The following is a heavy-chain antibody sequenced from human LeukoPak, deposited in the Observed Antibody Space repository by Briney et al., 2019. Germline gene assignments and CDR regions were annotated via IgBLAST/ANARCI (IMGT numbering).Heavy chain of an antibody. D-gene: IGHD5-18*01. CDR3: ARPIGSYSYGIDSKTYYYYYGMDV. V-gene: IGHV1-69*13. CDR1: GGTFSSYA. J-gene: IGHJ6*02. Sequence: ASVKVSCKASGGTFSSYAISWVRQAPGQGLEWMGGITPIFGTANYAQKFQGRVTITADESASTAYMELSSLRSEDTAVYYCARPIGSYSYGIDSKTYYYYYGMDVWGQGTTVTVSS. CDR2: ITPIFGTA.